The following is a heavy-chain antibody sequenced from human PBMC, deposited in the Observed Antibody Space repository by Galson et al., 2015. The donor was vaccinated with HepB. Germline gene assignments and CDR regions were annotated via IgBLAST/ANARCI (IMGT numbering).Heavy chain of an antibody. D-gene: IGHD2-15*01. J-gene: IGHJ4*02. CDR1: GFTFSSYA. V-gene: IGHV3-30-3*01. Sequence: SLRLSCAASGFTFSSYAIHWVRQAPGKGLEWVAVISYDGSNKYYADSVKGRFTISRDNSKNTLYLQMNTLRAEDTAVYYCARSSSLSVGKVSDYWGQGTLVTVSS. CDR3: ARSSSLSVGKVSDY. CDR2: ISYDGSNK.